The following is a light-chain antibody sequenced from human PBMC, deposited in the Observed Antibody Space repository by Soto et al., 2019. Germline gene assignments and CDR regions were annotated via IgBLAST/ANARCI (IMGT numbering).Light chain of an antibody. CDR3: SSYTSSSTPHVV. J-gene: IGLJ7*01. Sequence: QSALTQPASVSGSPGQSITISCTGTSSDVGGYNYVSWYQQHPGKAPKIMIYEVSNRPSGVSNRFSGSKSGNTASLTISGLQAEDDADYYCSSYTSSSTPHVVFGGGTQLTVL. CDR2: EVS. CDR1: SSDVGGYNY. V-gene: IGLV2-14*01.